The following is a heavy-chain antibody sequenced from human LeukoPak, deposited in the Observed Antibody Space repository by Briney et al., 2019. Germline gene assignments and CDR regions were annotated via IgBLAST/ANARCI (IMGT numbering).Heavy chain of an antibody. Sequence: ASVKVSCKASGYTFTSYGISWVRQAPRQGLEWMGWISAYNGNTNYAQKLQGRVTMTTDTSTSTAYMELSSLRSEDTAVYYCAIDWLWDAFDIWGQGTMVTVSS. CDR1: GYTFTSYG. D-gene: IGHD3-9*01. V-gene: IGHV1-18*01. CDR2: ISAYNGNT. CDR3: AIDWLWDAFDI. J-gene: IGHJ3*02.